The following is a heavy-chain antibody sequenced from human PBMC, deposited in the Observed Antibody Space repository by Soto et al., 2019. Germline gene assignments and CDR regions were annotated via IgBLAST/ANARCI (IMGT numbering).Heavy chain of an antibody. J-gene: IGHJ6*02. CDR3: ASSPYCTNGVCYHYYYYYGMDV. Sequence: GGSLRLSCAASGFTFSSYWMHWVRQAPGKGLVWVSRINSDGSSTSYADSVKGRFTISRDNAKNTLYLQMNSLRAEDTAVYYCASSPYCTNGVCYHYYYYYGMDVWGQGTTVTVSS. CDR2: INSDGSST. V-gene: IGHV3-74*01. CDR1: GFTFSSYW. D-gene: IGHD2-8*01.